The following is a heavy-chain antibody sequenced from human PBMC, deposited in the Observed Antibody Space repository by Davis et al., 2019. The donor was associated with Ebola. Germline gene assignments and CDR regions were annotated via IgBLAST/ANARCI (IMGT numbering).Heavy chain of an antibody. CDR2: INPSAGYP. V-gene: IGHV1-46*01. J-gene: IGHJ6*02. CDR3: ARDGPDYYGLDV. Sequence: AASVKVSCKAFGYTFSNYYIHWVRQAPGQGLEWMGVINPSAGYPNYAQKFQGRVTITRDTSTSTVYMEVRSLRSEDTAVYYCARDGPDYYGLDVWGQGTAVTVSS. CDR1: GYTFSNYY.